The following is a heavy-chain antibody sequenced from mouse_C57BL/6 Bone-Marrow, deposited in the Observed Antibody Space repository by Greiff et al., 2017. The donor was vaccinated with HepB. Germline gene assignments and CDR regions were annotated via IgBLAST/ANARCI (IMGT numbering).Heavy chain of an antibody. J-gene: IGHJ4*01. CDR2: INPNNGGT. CDR3: ARRDGNYPMDY. Sequence: VQLQQSGPELVKPGASVKISCKASGYTFTDYYMNWVKQSHGKSLEWIGDINPNNGGTSYNQKFKGKATLTVDKSSSTAYMELRSLTSEDSAVYYCARRDGNYPMDYWGQGTSVTVSS. D-gene: IGHD2-1*01. CDR1: GYTFTDYY. V-gene: IGHV1-26*01.